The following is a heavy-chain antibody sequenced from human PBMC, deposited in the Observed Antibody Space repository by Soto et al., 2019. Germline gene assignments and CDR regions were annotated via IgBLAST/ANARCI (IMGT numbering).Heavy chain of an antibody. CDR3: ARDDYYDSSGHFDY. V-gene: IGHV1-18*01. CDR1: GYTFTSYG. J-gene: IGHJ4*02. Sequence: ASVKVSCTASGYTFTSYGISRVRQAPGQGLEWMGWISAYNGNTNYAQKLQGRVTMTTDTSTSTAYMELRSLRSDDTAVYYCARDDYYDSSGHFDYWGQGTLVTVSS. CDR2: ISAYNGNT. D-gene: IGHD3-22*01.